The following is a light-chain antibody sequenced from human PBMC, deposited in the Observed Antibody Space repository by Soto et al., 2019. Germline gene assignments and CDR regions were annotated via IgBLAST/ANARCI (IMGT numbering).Light chain of an antibody. J-gene: IGKJ1*01. Sequence: IVLTQSPGILSLSPGEIATLSCSASQSVSSKLAWFQHKPGQAPRLLIFGASTRATGIPARFSGSGSGTEFTLTINSLQSEDFAVYYCQQYNNWPPWTFGQGTKVDIK. V-gene: IGKV3-15*01. CDR3: QQYNNWPPWT. CDR2: GAS. CDR1: QSVSSK.